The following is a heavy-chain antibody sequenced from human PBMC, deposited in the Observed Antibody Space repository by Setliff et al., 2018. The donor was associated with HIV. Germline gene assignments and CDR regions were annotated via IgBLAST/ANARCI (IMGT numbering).Heavy chain of an antibody. CDR3: ARVGEMATIGYSYYYMDV. J-gene: IGHJ6*03. CDR2: IIPMFGTT. CDR1: GVTFRRFA. V-gene: IGHV1-69*13. D-gene: IGHD5-12*01. Sequence: SVKVSCKASGVTFRRFAFSWVRQAPGQGLEWMGGIIPMFGTTNYAQKFQGRVTITADESTSTVYMELTSLRFEDTAVYCCARVGEMATIGYSYYYMDVWGKGTTVTVSS.